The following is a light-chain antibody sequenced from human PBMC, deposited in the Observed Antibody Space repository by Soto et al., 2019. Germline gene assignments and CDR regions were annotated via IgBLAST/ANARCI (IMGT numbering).Light chain of an antibody. Sequence: EIVITQSLATLSVTTGERATLSCRASQSVSSNLAWYQQKPGQAPRLLIYGASTRATGIPARFSGSGSGTEFTLTISSLQSEDFAVYYCQQYNNWITFGQGTRLEI. CDR3: QQYNNWIT. J-gene: IGKJ5*01. CDR1: QSVSSN. CDR2: GAS. V-gene: IGKV3-15*01.